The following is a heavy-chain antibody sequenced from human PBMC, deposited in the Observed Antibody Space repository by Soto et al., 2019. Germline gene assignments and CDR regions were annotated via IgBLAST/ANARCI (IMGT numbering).Heavy chain of an antibody. CDR3: ARDRPPFRGVIGAFDI. CDR2: ISSSSNTI. J-gene: IGHJ3*02. V-gene: IGHV3-48*02. Sequence: GGSLRLSCAASGFTFSYYSMNWVRQAPGKGLEWVSYISSSSNTIYYTDSVKGRFTISRDNAKNSLYLQTNSLRDEDTAVYYCARDRPPFRGVIGAFDIWGQGTMVTVS. CDR1: GFTFSYYS. D-gene: IGHD3-16*02.